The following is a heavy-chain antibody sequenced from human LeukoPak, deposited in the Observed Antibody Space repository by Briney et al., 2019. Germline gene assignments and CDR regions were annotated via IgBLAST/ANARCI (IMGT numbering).Heavy chain of an antibody. Sequence: GGSLRLSCAASGFTFSSYAMSWVRQAPGKGLEWVSAISGSGGSTYYADSVKGRFTISRDNSKNTLYLQMNSLRAEGTAVYYCAKKSSKWELLRGDYFDYWGQGTLVTVSS. CDR2: ISGSGGST. J-gene: IGHJ4*02. CDR3: AKKSSKWELLRGDYFDY. D-gene: IGHD1-26*01. V-gene: IGHV3-23*01. CDR1: GFTFSSYA.